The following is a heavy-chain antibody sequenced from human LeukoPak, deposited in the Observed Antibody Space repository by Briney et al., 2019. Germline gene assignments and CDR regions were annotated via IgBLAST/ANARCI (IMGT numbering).Heavy chain of an antibody. CDR2: INHSGST. Sequence: SETLSLTCAVYGGSFSGYYWSWIRQPPGKGLEWIGEINHSGSTNYNPSLKSRVTISVDTSKNQFSLKLSSVTAADTAVYYCARHTSDYYHGSGSKIDYWGQGTLVTVSS. V-gene: IGHV4-34*01. D-gene: IGHD3-10*01. CDR3: ARHTSDYYHGSGSKIDY. CDR1: GGSFSGYY. J-gene: IGHJ4*02.